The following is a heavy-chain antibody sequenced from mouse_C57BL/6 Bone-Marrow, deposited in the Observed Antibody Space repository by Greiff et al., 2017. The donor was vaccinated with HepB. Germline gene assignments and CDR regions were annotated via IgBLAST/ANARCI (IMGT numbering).Heavy chain of an antibody. CDR3: ARSLYYDYGWYFDV. V-gene: IGHV1-82*01. CDR1: GYAFSSSW. D-gene: IGHD2-4*01. J-gene: IGHJ1*03. CDR2: IYPGDGDT. Sequence: QVQLKQSGPELVKPGASVKISCKASGYAFSSSWMNWVKQRPGKGLEWIGRIYPGDGDTNYNGKFKGKATLTADKSSSTAYMQLSSLTSEDSAVYFCARSLYYDYGWYFDVWGTGTTVTVSS.